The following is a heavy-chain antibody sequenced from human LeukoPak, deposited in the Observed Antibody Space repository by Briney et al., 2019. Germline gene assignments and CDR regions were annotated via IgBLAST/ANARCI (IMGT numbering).Heavy chain of an antibody. CDR1: GGSISSSSYY. J-gene: IGHJ4*02. CDR2: IYYSGST. V-gene: IGHV4-39*01. CDR3: ARLTYTYYYDSSTYSF. Sequence: PSETLSLTCTVSGGSISSSSYYWGWIRQPPGKGLEWIACIYYSGSTYYNPSLKSRVTISVDTSKNQFSLRLSSVTAADTAVYYCARLTYTYYYDSSTYSFWGQGTLVTVSS. D-gene: IGHD3-22*01.